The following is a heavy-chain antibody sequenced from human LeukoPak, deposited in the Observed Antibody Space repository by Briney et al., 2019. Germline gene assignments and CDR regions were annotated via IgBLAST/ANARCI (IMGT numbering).Heavy chain of an antibody. CDR2: INPNSGGT. J-gene: IGHJ4*02. Sequence: ASVKVSCKASGYTFTGYYMHWVRQAPGQGLEWMGWINPNSGGTNYAQKFQGRVTMTRDTSISTAYMELSRLRSDDTAVYCCAIAARHGHCFEYWGQGTLVTVSS. CDR3: AIAARHGHCFEY. V-gene: IGHV1-2*02. D-gene: IGHD3-3*02. CDR1: GYTFTGYY.